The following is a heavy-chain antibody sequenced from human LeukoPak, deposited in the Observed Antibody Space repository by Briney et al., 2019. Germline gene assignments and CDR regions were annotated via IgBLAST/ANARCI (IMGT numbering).Heavy chain of an antibody. Sequence: GGSLRLSCAASGFTFSDYWMHWVRQVPGKGLVWVSRINTSGSSTTYADYVKGRFTISRDNAKNSLYLQMNSLRAEDTAVYYCARDIGIAVAGSYFDYWGQGTLVTVSS. V-gene: IGHV3-74*03. D-gene: IGHD6-19*01. CDR2: INTSGSST. CDR3: ARDIGIAVAGSYFDY. J-gene: IGHJ4*02. CDR1: GFTFSDYW.